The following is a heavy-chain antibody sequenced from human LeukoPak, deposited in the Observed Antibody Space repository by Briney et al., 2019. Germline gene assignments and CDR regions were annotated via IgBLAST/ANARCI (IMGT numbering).Heavy chain of an antibody. CDR3: ARGRGDSEKWFDP. V-gene: IGHV1-69*13. CDR1: GGTFSSYA. D-gene: IGHD2-21*02. Sequence: VASVKVSCKASGGTFSSYAISWVRQAPGQGLEWMGGIIPIFGTANYAQKFQGRVTITADESTSTAYMELSSLRSEDTAVYYCARGRGDSEKWFDPWGQGTLVTVSS. J-gene: IGHJ5*02. CDR2: IIPIFGTA.